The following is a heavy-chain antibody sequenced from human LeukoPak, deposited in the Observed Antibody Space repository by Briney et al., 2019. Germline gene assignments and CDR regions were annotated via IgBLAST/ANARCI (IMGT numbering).Heavy chain of an antibody. J-gene: IGHJ3*02. V-gene: IGHV4-30-2*01. D-gene: IGHD5-12*01. CDR2: IYHSGST. Sequence: SETLSLTCTVSGGSISSGGYYWSWIRQPPGKGLEWIGYIYHSGSTYYNPSLKSRVTISVDPSKNQFSLKLSSVTAADTAVYYCARPSGSDAPIWGQGTMVTVSS. CDR3: ARPSGSDAPI. CDR1: GGSISSGGYY.